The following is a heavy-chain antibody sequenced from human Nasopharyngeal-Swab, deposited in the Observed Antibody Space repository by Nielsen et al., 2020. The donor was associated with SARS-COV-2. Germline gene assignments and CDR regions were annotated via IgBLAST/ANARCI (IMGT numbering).Heavy chain of an antibody. J-gene: IGHJ3*02. CDR2: ISYDGSNK. CDR3: ARDLDCSSSDCYLDAFDI. CDR1: GFTFNTYG. V-gene: IGHV3-30*03. Sequence: SLKISCAASGFTFNTYGMHWVRQAPGKGLEWVAVISYDGSNKYYAESVKGRFTISRDNAKNTLSLQMNSLRVEDTAVYYCARDLDCSSSDCYLDAFDIWGQGTAVTVSS. D-gene: IGHD2-2*01.